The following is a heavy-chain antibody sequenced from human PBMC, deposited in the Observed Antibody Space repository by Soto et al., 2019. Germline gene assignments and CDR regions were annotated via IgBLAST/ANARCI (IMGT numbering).Heavy chain of an antibody. J-gene: IGHJ2*01. CDR1: GFTFSSYG. Sequence: QVQLVESGGGVVQPGRSLRLSCAASGFTFSSYGMHWVRQAPGKGLEWVAVISYDGSNQYYADSVRGRFTISRDNSKNTLYLQMNSLRAQDTAVFYCAKSLGDGYNYRDWYFDLWGRGTLVTVSS. D-gene: IGHD5-12*01. CDR3: AKSLGDGYNYRDWYFDL. CDR2: ISYDGSNQ. V-gene: IGHV3-30*18.